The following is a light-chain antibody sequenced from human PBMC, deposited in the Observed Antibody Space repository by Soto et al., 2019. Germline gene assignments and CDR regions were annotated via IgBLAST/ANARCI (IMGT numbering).Light chain of an antibody. V-gene: IGKV1-33*01. Sequence: DIQITQSPSSLSASVGDRVTITCRASQTISSWLAWYQQKPGKAPKLLIYDASNLETGVPSRFSGSGSGTDFTSTISSLQPEDIATYYCQQYDNLPSTFGQGTRLEIK. CDR3: QQYDNLPST. CDR2: DAS. CDR1: QTISSW. J-gene: IGKJ5*01.